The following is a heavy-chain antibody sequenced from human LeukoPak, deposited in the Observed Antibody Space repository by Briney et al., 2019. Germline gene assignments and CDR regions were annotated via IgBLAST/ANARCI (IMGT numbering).Heavy chain of an antibody. CDR3: ARVTCSGGSCYFDY. CDR2: ISSSSSYI. CDR1: GFTFSSYS. J-gene: IGHJ4*02. Sequence: GXSLRLSCAASGFTFSSYSMNWVRQAPGKGLEWVSSISSSSSYIYYADSVKGRFTISRDNAKNSLYLQMNSLRAEDTAVYYCARVTCSGGSCYFDYWGQGTLVTVSS. D-gene: IGHD2-15*01. V-gene: IGHV3-21*01.